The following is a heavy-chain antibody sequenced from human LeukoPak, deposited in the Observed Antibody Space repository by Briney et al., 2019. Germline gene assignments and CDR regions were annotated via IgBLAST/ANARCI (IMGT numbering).Heavy chain of an antibody. CDR3: ARSDSSGYHIEAFDI. CDR2: IYYSGST. V-gene: IGHV4-59*01. J-gene: IGHJ3*02. Sequence: SETLSLTCTVSGGSISSYYWSWIRQPPGKGLEWIGYIYYSGSTNYNPSLKSRVTISVDTSKNQFSLKLSSVTAADTAVYYCARSDSSGYHIEAFDICGQGTMVTVSS. D-gene: IGHD3-22*01. CDR1: GGSISSYY.